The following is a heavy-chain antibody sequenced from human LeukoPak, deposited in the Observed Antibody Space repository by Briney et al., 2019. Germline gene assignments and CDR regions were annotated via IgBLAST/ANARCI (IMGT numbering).Heavy chain of an antibody. V-gene: IGHV1-2*06. D-gene: IGHD3-10*01. J-gene: IGHJ6*03. CDR1: GYTFTGYY. CDR3: ARDGANKVRGVHYYYMDV. CDR2: INPNSGGT. Sequence: ASVKVSCKTSGYTFTGYYMHWVRQVPGQGLEWMGRINPNSGGTNYAQKFQGRVTMTRDTSINTAYMELSRLTSDDTAVYYCARDGANKVRGVHYYYMDVWGKGTTVTVSS.